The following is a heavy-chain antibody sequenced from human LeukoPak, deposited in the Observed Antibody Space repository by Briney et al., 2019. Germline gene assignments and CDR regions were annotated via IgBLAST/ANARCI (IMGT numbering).Heavy chain of an antibody. CDR2: IFSSGST. CDR3: ARELGGDFWSGYFSPFDF. Sequence: SQTLSLTCAVSGGSISSGGYSWSWIRQPPGKGLEWIGRIFSSGSTNYNPSLKSRVTMSVDTSKNQFSLTLSSMTAADTAVYYCARELGGDFWSGYFSPFDFWGLGTLVTVSS. CDR1: GGSISSGGYS. D-gene: IGHD3-3*01. V-gene: IGHV4-30-4*07. J-gene: IGHJ4*02.